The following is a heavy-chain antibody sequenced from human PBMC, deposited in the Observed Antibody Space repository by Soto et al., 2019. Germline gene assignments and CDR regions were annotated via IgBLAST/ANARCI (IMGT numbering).Heavy chain of an antibody. CDR2: VLPISGST. D-gene: IGHD3-3*01. Sequence: QVQLVQSGAEVRKPGSSVKVSCKTSGGLISKYSFNWVRQAPGQGLEWMGGVLPISGSTAYAQKFQGRLTITADRSTRTVYMELSRLRSDDTANYYCATIRVRGGPIRFEDGGQGMLISVSS. J-gene: IGHJ4*01. CDR3: ATIRVRGGPIRFED. CDR1: GGLISKYS. V-gene: IGHV1-69*06.